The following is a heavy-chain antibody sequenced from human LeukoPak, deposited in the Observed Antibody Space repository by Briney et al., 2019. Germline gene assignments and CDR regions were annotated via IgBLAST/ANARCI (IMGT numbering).Heavy chain of an antibody. Sequence: SETLSLTCTVSGASISSSTDYWGWIRQPPGKGLEWIGSIYYSGSTYYNPSLKSRVTISVDTSKNQFSLKLSSVTAADTAVYYCARLRAHYYGSGSGHNWFDPWGQGTLVTVSS. J-gene: IGHJ5*02. CDR1: GASISSSTDY. V-gene: IGHV4-39*01. CDR2: IYYSGST. CDR3: ARLRAHYYGSGSGHNWFDP. D-gene: IGHD3-10*01.